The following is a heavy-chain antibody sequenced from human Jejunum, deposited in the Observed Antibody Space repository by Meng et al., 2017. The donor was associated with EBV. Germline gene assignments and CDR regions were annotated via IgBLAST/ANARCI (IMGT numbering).Heavy chain of an antibody. Sequence: QLPRQVSGPGLVKPSETLSLTCTVSGGSISSSSYYWGWIRQPPGKGLEWIGTYYNSGSTYYNPSLKSRVTISVDTSKNQFSLKLISVTAADTAAYYCARQGPSGRTFDYWGQGTLVTVSS. J-gene: IGHJ4*02. CDR2: YYNSGST. CDR3: ARQGPSGRTFDY. D-gene: IGHD1-26*01. V-gene: IGHV4-39*01. CDR1: GGSISSSSYY.